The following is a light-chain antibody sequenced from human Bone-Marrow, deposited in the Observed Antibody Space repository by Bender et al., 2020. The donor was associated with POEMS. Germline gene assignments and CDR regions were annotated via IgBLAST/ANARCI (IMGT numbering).Light chain of an antibody. CDR1: NSNIGTNA. CDR2: SEN. Sequence: QSVLTQPPSASGTPGQRVTISCSGSNSNIGTNAVNWYQQFPGTAPKLLIYSENQRPSGVPDRFYAFKSGTSASLAISGLQSEDEADYYCAAWEAGLSGGVFGGGTKLTVL. V-gene: IGLV1-44*01. CDR3: AAWEAGLSGGV. J-gene: IGLJ3*02.